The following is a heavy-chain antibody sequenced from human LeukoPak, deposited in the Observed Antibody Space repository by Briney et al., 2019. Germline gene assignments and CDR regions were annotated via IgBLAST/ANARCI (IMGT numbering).Heavy chain of an antibody. J-gene: IGHJ4*02. CDR1: GYTLTELS. CDR3: ARGGAESLPWGVFDY. D-gene: IGHD2-2*01. V-gene: IGHV1-18*01. Sequence: RASVKVSCKVSGYTLTELSMHWVRQAPGQGLEWMGWISAYNGNTNYAQKLQGRVTMTTDTSTSTAYMELRSLRSDDTAVYYCARGGAESLPWGVFDYWGQGTLVTVSS. CDR2: ISAYNGNT.